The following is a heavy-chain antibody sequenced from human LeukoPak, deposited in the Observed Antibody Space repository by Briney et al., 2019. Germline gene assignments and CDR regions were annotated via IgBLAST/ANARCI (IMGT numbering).Heavy chain of an antibody. CDR2: ISYDGSNK. D-gene: IGHD7-27*01. CDR3: ARAVPSWGWYFDL. J-gene: IGHJ2*01. V-gene: IGHV3-30*03. Sequence: GRSLRLSCAASGFTFSSYGMHWVRQAPGKGLEWVAVISYDGSNKYYADSVKGRFTISRDNSKNTLYLQMNSLRAEDTAVYYCARAVPSWGWYFDLWGRGTLVTVSS. CDR1: GFTFSSYG.